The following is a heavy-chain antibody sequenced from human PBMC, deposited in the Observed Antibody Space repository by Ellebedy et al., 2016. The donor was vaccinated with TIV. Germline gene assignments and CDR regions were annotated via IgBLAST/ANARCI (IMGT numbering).Heavy chain of an antibody. V-gene: IGHV4-61*01. Sequence: SETLSLTCTVSGVSVRTNTYYWTWIRQPPGKGLEWIGYIYFSGSIYYNFSLKSRVTISLDTSKNQFSLRLSSVTAADTAVYYCARSSGAQRSPDIAVPMDVWGQGTTVTV. CDR1: GVSVRTNTYY. D-gene: IGHD6-19*01. J-gene: IGHJ6*02. CDR3: ARSSGAQRSPDIAVPMDV. CDR2: IYFSGSI.